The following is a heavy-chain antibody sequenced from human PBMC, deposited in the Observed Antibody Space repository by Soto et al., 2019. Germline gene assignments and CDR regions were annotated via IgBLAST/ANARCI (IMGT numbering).Heavy chain of an antibody. CDR3: ASGIQLWLRRINNGYSG. CDR2: IIPMFGTA. CDR1: GGTFSTYA. J-gene: IGHJ4*02. V-gene: IGHV1-69*05. D-gene: IGHD5-18*01. Sequence: QVQLVQSGAEVKKPESSVKVSCKAPGGTFSTYAISWVRQAPGQGLEWMGGIIPMFGTANYEQRFQDRVXXTXYESTNTVYMELSSLRSEDTAVYFCASGIQLWLRRINNGYSGWGQGTLVTVSS.